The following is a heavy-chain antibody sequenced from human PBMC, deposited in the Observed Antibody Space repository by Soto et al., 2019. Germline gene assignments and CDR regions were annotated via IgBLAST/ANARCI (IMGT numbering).Heavy chain of an antibody. V-gene: IGHV1-8*01. Sequence: ASVKVSCKASGYTFTSYDINWVRQATGQGLEWMGWMNPNSGNTGYAQKFQGRVTMTRSTSISTAYMELSSLRFEDTALYYCARGGYYYDSSAYYRPFDYWGQGTLVTVSS. CDR3: ARGGYYYDSSAYYRPFDY. J-gene: IGHJ4*02. CDR1: GYTFTSYD. CDR2: MNPNSGNT. D-gene: IGHD3-22*01.